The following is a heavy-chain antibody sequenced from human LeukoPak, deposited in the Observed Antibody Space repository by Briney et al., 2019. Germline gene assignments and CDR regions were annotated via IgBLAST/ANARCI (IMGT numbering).Heavy chain of an antibody. J-gene: IGHJ6*03. Sequence: KASETLSLTCTVSGGSISSSSYYWGWIRQPPGKGLEWIGSIYYSGSTYYNPSLKSRVTISVDTSKNQFSPKLSSVTAADTAVYYCARHPYYSSGWYPSMDVWGKGTTVTVSS. D-gene: IGHD6-19*01. CDR3: ARHPYYSSGWYPSMDV. CDR2: IYYSGST. V-gene: IGHV4-39*01. CDR1: GGSISSSSYY.